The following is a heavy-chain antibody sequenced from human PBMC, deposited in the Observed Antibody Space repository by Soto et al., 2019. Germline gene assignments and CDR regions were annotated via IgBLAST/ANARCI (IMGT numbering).Heavy chain of an antibody. V-gene: IGHV4-28*01. Sequence: SSETLPLTCAVSGYSISSSNWWGWIRQPPGKGLEWIGYIYYSGTTYYNPSLKSRVTMSVDTSKNQFSLKLTSVTAVDTAVYYCARREIQGPIDYWGQGTLVTVSS. CDR1: GYSISSSNW. D-gene: IGHD1-26*01. CDR3: ARREIQGPIDY. CDR2: IYYSGTT. J-gene: IGHJ4*02.